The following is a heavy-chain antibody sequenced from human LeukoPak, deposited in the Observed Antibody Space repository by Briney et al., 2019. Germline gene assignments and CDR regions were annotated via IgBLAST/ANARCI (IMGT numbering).Heavy chain of an antibody. D-gene: IGHD3-3*01. J-gene: IGHJ4*02. CDR2: ISAYNGNT. Sequence: ASVKVSCKASGYTFTSYGISWVRQAPGQGLEWMGWISAYNGNTNYAQKLQGRVTMTTDTSTSTAYMELRSLRSDDTAVYYCARDSVFWSGYYTYDYWGQGTLVTASS. V-gene: IGHV1-18*01. CDR3: ARDSVFWSGYYTYDY. CDR1: GYTFTSYG.